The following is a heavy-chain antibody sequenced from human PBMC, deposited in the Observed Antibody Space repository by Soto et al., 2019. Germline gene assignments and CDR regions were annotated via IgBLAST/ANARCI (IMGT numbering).Heavy chain of an antibody. CDR1: GGSVSSGSYY. Sequence: SETLSLTCTVSGGSVSSGSYYWSWIRQPPWKGLEWIGYIYYSGSTNYNPSLKSRVTISVDTSKNQFSLKLSSVTAADTAVYYCASGVYYDFWSGYYTYYGMDVWGQGXTVTVS. CDR2: IYYSGST. D-gene: IGHD3-3*01. V-gene: IGHV4-61*01. J-gene: IGHJ6*02. CDR3: ASGVYYDFWSGYYTYYGMDV.